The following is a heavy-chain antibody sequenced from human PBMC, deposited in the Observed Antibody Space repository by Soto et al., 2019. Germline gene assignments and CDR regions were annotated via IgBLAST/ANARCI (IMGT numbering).Heavy chain of an antibody. CDR2: ISAAGDP. J-gene: IGHJ6*02. CDR3: ARTDRDXYGLDX. Sequence: EVQLVESGGGLVQPGGSLRLSCEASGFTFRNYDMHWVRQGTGKGLEWVSGISAAGDPDYADSVESRFTISRENAQNSFFLQMNSLRVGDTAVYYCARTDRDXYGLDXXGQGTTVIVSS. CDR1: GFTFRNYD. V-gene: IGHV3-13*05.